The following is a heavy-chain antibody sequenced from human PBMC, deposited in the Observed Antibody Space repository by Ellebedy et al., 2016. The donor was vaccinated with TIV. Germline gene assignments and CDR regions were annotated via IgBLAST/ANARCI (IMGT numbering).Heavy chain of an antibody. CDR3: ARDLYFGEGDALEI. CDR1: GSTFSSHA. D-gene: IGHD3-10*01. Sequence: PGGSLRLSCAASGSTFSSHAMVWVRQAPGKGLEWMASVTDTGNNKYYAVSVKGRFTISRDNSKNTLNLQMNSLTTEDTAVYYCARDLYFGEGDALEIWGQGTMVTVSS. V-gene: IGHV3-30-3*01. J-gene: IGHJ3*02. CDR2: VTDTGNNK.